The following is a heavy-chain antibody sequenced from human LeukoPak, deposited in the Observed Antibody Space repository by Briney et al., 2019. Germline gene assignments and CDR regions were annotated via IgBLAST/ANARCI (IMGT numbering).Heavy chain of an antibody. V-gene: IGHV1-69*13. Sequence: SVKVSCTASGYTFTGYYMHWVRQAPGQGLEWMGGIIPIFGTANYTQKFQGRVTITADESTSTAYMELSSLRSEDTAVYYCAGWYYYDSSGYYYYFDYWGQGTLVTVSS. CDR3: AGWYYYDSSGYYYYFDY. J-gene: IGHJ4*02. D-gene: IGHD3-22*01. CDR1: GYTFTGYY. CDR2: IIPIFGTA.